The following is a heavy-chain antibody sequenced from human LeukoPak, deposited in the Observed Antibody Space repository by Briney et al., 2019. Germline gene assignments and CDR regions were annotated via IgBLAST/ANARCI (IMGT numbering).Heavy chain of an antibody. J-gene: IGHJ6*02. Sequence: GGSLRLSCAASGFTFSSYGMHWVRQAPGKGLEWVAVIWYDGSNKYYADSVKGRFTISRDNSKNTLYLQMNSLRAEDTAVYYCAREKGTVTRSPFGMDVWGQGTTVTVSS. CDR3: AREKGTVTRSPFGMDV. CDR2: IWYDGSNK. CDR1: GFTFSSYG. D-gene: IGHD4-17*01. V-gene: IGHV3-33*08.